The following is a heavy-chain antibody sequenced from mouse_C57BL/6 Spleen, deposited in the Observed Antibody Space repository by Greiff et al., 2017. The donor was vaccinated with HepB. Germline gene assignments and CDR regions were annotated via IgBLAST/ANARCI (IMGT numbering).Heavy chain of an antibody. Sequence: QVQLQQPGAELVKPGASVKLSCKASGYTFTSYWMQWVKQRPGQGLEWIGEIDPSDSYTNYNQKFKGKATLTVATSSSTAYMQLSSLTSEDSAVYYCARSGIFITTDYWGQGTTLTVSS. J-gene: IGHJ2*01. D-gene: IGHD1-2*01. V-gene: IGHV1-50*01. CDR2: IDPSDSYT. CDR3: ARSGIFITTDY. CDR1: GYTFTSYW.